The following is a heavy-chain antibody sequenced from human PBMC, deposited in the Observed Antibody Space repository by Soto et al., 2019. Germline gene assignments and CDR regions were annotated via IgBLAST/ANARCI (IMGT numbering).Heavy chain of an antibody. J-gene: IGHJ4*02. D-gene: IGHD3-10*01. CDR1: GGSFSGYY. Sequence: SETLSLTCAVYGGSFSGYYWSWIRQPPGKGLEWIGEINHSGSTNYNPSLKSRVTISVDTSKNQFSLKLSSVTAADTAVYYCARGAVYYYGSGSYYDYWGQGTLVTVSS. CDR2: INHSGST. V-gene: IGHV4-34*01. CDR3: ARGAVYYYGSGSYYDY.